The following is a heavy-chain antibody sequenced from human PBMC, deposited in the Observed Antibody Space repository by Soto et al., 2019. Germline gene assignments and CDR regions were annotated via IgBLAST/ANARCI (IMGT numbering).Heavy chain of an antibody. V-gene: IGHV2-5*01. J-gene: IGHJ3*02. Sequence: QITLKESGPSLVKPTQTLTLTCTFSGFSLSTSGVGVGWIRQPPGKALEWLALIYWNDDKRYSPSLKSRLTITKATSKTQVDLTITNMDPVDTAAYSCAHRLTKTRGTAFDIWGQGTMVTVSS. D-gene: IGHD4-17*01. CDR2: IYWNDDK. CDR1: GFSLSTSGVG. CDR3: AHRLTKTRGTAFDI.